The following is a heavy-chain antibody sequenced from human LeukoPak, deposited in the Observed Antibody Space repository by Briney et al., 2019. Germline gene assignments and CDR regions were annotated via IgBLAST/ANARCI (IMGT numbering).Heavy chain of an antibody. CDR2: IIPILGIA. D-gene: IGHD6-19*01. V-gene: IGHV1-69*04. J-gene: IGHJ4*02. Sequence: ASVKVSCKASGGTFSSYAISWVRQAPGQGLEWMGRIIPILGIANYAQKFQGRVTITADKSTSTAYMELSSLRSEDTAVYYCARGAEQWLVPGAFNYWGQGTLVTVSS. CDR1: GGTFSSYA. CDR3: ARGAEQWLVPGAFNY.